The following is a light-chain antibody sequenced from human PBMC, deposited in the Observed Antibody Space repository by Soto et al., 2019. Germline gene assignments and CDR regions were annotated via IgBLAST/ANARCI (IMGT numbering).Light chain of an antibody. J-gene: IGKJ5*01. Sequence: DIVLTQSPLSLPVTPGEPASISCRSSQSLLHSDGYKYLDWYLQKPGQSPQLLIYLGSNRASGVPDRFSGSGSRTDFTLKISRVEAEDVGVYYCMQALQTPPTFGQGTQLEIK. V-gene: IGKV2-28*01. CDR2: LGS. CDR3: MQALQTPPT. CDR1: QSLLHSDGYKY.